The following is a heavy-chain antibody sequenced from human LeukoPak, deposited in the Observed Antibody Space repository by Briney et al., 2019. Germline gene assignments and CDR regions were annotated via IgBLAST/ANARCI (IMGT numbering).Heavy chain of an antibody. J-gene: IGHJ4*02. V-gene: IGHV1-46*01. CDR1: GYTFTSYY. Sequence: ASVKVSCKASGYTFTSYYMHWVRQAPGQGLEWMGIINPSGGSTSYPQKFQGRVTMTRDTSTSTVYMELSSLRSEDTAVYYCARGRGSGWYRSSSYYFDYWGQGTLVTVSS. CDR2: INPSGGST. CDR3: ARGRGSGWYRSSSYYFDY. D-gene: IGHD6-19*01.